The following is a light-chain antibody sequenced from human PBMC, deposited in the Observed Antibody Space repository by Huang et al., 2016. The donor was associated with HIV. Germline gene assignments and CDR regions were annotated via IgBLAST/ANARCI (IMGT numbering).Light chain of an antibody. CDR2: LAS. CDR1: QSLLHESGHNY. V-gene: IGKV2-28*01. Sequence: DIVMTQSPLSLPVTPGEPASISCRSNQSLLHESGHNYLDWYLQKPWQSPPLLIYLASTRASGVPDRVTGSGSGTDFTLRINKVEAQDVGVYFCMQALQTPYTFGRGTKLEI. CDR3: MQALQTPYT. J-gene: IGKJ2*01.